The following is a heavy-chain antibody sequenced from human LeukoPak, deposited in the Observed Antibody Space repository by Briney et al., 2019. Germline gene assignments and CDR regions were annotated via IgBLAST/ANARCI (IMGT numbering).Heavy chain of an antibody. CDR2: IYYSGST. Sequence: SETLSLTCTVSGGSISSSSYYWGWIRQPPGKGLEWIGSIYYSGSTYYNPSLKSRVTISVDTSKNQFSLKLSSVTAADTAVCYWARVKRGYSYGYDVWFDPWGQGTLVTVSS. CDR1: GGSISSSSYY. J-gene: IGHJ5*02. CDR3: ARVKRGYSYGYDVWFDP. V-gene: IGHV4-39*07. D-gene: IGHD5-18*01.